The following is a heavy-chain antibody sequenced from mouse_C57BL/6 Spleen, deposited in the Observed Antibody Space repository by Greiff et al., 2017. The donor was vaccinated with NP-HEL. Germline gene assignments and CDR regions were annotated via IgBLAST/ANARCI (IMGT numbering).Heavy chain of an antibody. D-gene: IGHD2-2*01. CDR2: INPSNGGT. CDR1: GYTFTSYW. V-gene: IGHV1-53*01. Sequence: VQLQQPGTELVKPGASVKLSCKASGYTFTSYWMHWVKQRPGQGLEWIGNINPSNGGTNYNEKFKSKATLTVDKSSSTAYMQLSSLTSEDSAVYYCASSTMVTTRAMDYWGQGTSVTVSS. CDR3: ASSTMVTTRAMDY. J-gene: IGHJ4*01.